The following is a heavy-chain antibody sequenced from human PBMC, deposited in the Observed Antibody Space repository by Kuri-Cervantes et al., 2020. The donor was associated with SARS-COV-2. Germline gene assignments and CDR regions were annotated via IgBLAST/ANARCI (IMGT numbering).Heavy chain of an antibody. CDR2: ISNSSSPI. J-gene: IGHJ6*02. CDR1: GFTVNTYS. V-gene: IGHV3-48*01. CDR3: VREGFGSSSHNYGMDV. Sequence: GESLKISCAASGFTVNTYSMNWVRQVPGKGLEWLSYISNSSSPIFYADSVKGRFTISSDNVENSLYMQMNSLRPQDTAVYYCVREGFGSSSHNYGMDVWGQGTTVTVSS. D-gene: IGHD6-6*01.